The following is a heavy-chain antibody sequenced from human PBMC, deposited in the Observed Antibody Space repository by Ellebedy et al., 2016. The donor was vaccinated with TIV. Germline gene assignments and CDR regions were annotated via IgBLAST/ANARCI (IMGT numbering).Heavy chain of an antibody. Sequence: GESLKISCEVSGVTFSDWSMNYLRQAPGRGLEWVAYINGPKSKVFYSDSVKGRFTVSRDNSKNTLFLQMNSLRADDTAEYFCVRDYREVGGYLEQDYWGQGTLVTVSA. CDR2: INGPKSKV. J-gene: IGHJ4*02. V-gene: IGHV3-48*01. CDR3: VRDYREVGGYLEQDY. D-gene: IGHD3-22*01. CDR1: GVTFSDWS.